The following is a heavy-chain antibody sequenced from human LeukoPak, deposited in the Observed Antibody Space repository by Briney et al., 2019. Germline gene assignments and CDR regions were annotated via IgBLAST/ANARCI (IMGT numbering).Heavy chain of an antibody. D-gene: IGHD6-13*01. V-gene: IGHV4-59*01. CDR3: ARVTGYMVEDYFDY. J-gene: IGHJ4*02. Sequence: KPSETLSLTCTVSGGSISSYYWSWIRQPPGKGLEWIGYIYYRGSANYHPSLKSRVTISVDTSKNRFSLRLSSVTAADTAVYYCARVTGYMVEDYFDYWGQGTLVTVSS. CDR2: IYYRGSA. CDR1: GGSISSYY.